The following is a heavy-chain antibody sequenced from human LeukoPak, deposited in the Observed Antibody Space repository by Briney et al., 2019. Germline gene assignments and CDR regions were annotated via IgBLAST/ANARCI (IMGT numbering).Heavy chain of an antibody. Sequence: SGGSLRLSCAASGFTFSSYSMNWVRQAPGKGLEWVSSISSSSSYVYYADSVKGRFTISRDNAKNSLYLQMNSLRAEDTAVYYCAKVSYSGYERIDYWGQGTLVTVSS. CDR1: GFTFSSYS. V-gene: IGHV3-21*04. J-gene: IGHJ4*02. CDR2: ISSSSSYV. CDR3: AKVSYSGYERIDY. D-gene: IGHD5-12*01.